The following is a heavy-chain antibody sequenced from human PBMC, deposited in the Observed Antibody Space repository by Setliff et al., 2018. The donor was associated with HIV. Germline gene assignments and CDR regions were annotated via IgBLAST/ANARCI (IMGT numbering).Heavy chain of an antibody. CDR2: ISSGGNT. Sequence: PSETLSLTCTVSGVSITSTNFYWGWIRQPPGKGLEWIGSISSGGNTYYNTSLKSRVTMSIDTSTNQFSLKLSSVTAADTSVYHCARLYLNTGGHWASTYRYLDLWGRGTLVTVSS. D-gene: IGHD2-8*02. CDR3: ARLYLNTGGHWASTYRYLDL. J-gene: IGHJ2*01. CDR1: GVSITSTNFY. V-gene: IGHV4-39*01.